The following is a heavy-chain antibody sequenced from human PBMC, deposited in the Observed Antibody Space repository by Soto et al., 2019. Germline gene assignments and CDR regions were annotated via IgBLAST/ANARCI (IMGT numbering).Heavy chain of an antibody. Sequence: QVQLVESGGGVVQPGRSLRLSCAASGFTFSSYAMQWVRQAPGKGLEWVAVISYDGSNKYYADSVKGRFTISRDNSKNTLYLQMNSLRAEDTAVYYCARGSGIVGATEFDYWGQGTRVTVSS. CDR2: ISYDGSNK. CDR3: ARGSGIVGATEFDY. D-gene: IGHD1-26*01. CDR1: GFTFSSYA. J-gene: IGHJ4*02. V-gene: IGHV3-30-3*01.